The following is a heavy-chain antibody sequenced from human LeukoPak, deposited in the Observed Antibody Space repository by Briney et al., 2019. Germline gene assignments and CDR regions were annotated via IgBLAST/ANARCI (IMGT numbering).Heavy chain of an antibody. V-gene: IGHV1-18*04. J-gene: IGHJ4*02. D-gene: IGHD1-26*01. Sequence: ASVKVSCKASGYTFTDYYVHWVRQAPGQGLEWMGWISGYNGKTNYAQKVQGRVTMTTDTSTSTAYMELRSLRSDDTAVYYCARDTRSGSYFYDYWGQGTLVTVSS. CDR1: GYTFTDYY. CDR2: ISGYNGKT. CDR3: ARDTRSGSYFYDY.